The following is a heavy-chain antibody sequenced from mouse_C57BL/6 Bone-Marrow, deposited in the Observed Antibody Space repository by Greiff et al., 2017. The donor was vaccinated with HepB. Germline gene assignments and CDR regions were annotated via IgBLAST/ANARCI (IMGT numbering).Heavy chain of an antibody. CDR1: GYSITSGYY. CDR2: ISYDGSN. J-gene: IGHJ4*01. Sequence: EVQRVESGPGLVKPSQSLSLTCSVTGYSITSGYYWNWIRQFPGNKLEWMGYISYDGSNNYNPSLKNRISITRDTSKNQFFLKLNSVTTEDTATYYCARDPSYYYAMDYWGQGTSVTVSS. CDR3: ARDPSYYYAMDY. V-gene: IGHV3-6*01.